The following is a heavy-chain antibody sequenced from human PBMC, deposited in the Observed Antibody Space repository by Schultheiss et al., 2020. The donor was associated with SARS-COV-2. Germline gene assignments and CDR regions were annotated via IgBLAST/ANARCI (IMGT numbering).Heavy chain of an antibody. Sequence: SQTLSLTCAVYGGSFSGYYWSWIRQPPGKGLEWIGYIYYSGSTYYNPSLKSRVTISVDTSKNQFSLKLSSVTAADTAVYYCARHQDYVPTSVRRGGYYFDYWGQGTLVTVSS. CDR2: IYYSGST. V-gene: IGHV4-34*01. CDR1: GGSFSGYY. D-gene: IGHD4-17*01. J-gene: IGHJ4*02. CDR3: ARHQDYVPTSVRRGGYYFDY.